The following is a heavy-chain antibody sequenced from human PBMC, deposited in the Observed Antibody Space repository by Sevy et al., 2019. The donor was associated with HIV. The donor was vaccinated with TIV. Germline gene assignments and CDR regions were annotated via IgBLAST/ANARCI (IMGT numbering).Heavy chain of an antibody. Sequence: SETLSLTCNVSGGSVSSEYWSWIRQPAGKGLEWIGRIYTSETINYNPALKSRVTMSIATSKNQITLKLTSVTAADTAVYYCASEFFYDSTDYYWPAYYFDNWGQGTLVTVSS. CDR2: IYTSETI. CDR1: GGSVSSEY. CDR3: ASEFFYDSTDYYWPAYYFDN. D-gene: IGHD3-22*01. J-gene: IGHJ4*02. V-gene: IGHV4-4*07.